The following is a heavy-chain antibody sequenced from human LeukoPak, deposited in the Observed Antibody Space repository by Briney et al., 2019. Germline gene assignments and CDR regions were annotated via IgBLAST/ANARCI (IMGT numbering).Heavy chain of an antibody. CDR3: ARVNDYYFDY. V-gene: IGHV3-53*01. J-gene: IGHJ4*02. Sequence: GSLRLSCAASGFTVSSNYMSWVRQAPGKGLEWVSVIYSGGSTYYADSVKGRFTISRDNSKSTLYLQMNSLRAEDTAVYYCARVNDYYFDYWGQGTLVTVSS. CDR2: IYSGGST. CDR1: GFTVSSNY. D-gene: IGHD2-21*02.